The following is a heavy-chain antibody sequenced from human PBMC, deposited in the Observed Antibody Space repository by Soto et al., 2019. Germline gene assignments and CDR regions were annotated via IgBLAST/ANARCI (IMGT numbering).Heavy chain of an antibody. Sequence: QVHLVQSGAEVKKPGTSVKVSCKASGYTFTTYGITWVRQAPGQGLEWMGWISAHNGNTDYAQKLQGRVIVTRDTSTRKAYMELRSLRSDDKAVYYCARGRYGDYWGQGALVTVSS. V-gene: IGHV1-18*01. CDR3: ARGRYGDY. CDR2: ISAHNGNT. J-gene: IGHJ4*02. D-gene: IGHD1-1*01. CDR1: GYTFTTYG.